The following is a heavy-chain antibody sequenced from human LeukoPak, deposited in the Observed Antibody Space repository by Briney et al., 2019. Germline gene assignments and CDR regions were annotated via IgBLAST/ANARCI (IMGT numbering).Heavy chain of an antibody. J-gene: IGHJ4*02. CDR2: IKQDGSEK. D-gene: IGHD3-10*01. CDR3: ARAGLLWFGESYFDY. Sequence: GGSLRLSCAASGFTFSSHWMSWVRQAPGKGLEWVANIKQDGSEKYYVDSVKGRFTISRDNAKNSLYLQMNSLRAEGTAVYYCARAGLLWFGESYFDYWGQGTLVTVSS. V-gene: IGHV3-7*01. CDR1: GFTFSSHW.